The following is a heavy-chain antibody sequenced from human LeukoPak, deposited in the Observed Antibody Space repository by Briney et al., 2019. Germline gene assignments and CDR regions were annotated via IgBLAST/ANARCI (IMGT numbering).Heavy chain of an antibody. Sequence: PGGSLRLSCAASGFTFSSYSMNWVRQAPGKGLEWVSSISSSSSYIYYADSVKGRFTISRDNAKNSLYLQMNSLRAEDTAVYYCARVGYCSSTSCLRDAFDIWGQGTMVTVSS. CDR2: ISSSSSYI. D-gene: IGHD2-2*01. CDR1: GFTFSSYS. J-gene: IGHJ3*02. V-gene: IGHV3-21*01. CDR3: ARVGYCSSTSCLRDAFDI.